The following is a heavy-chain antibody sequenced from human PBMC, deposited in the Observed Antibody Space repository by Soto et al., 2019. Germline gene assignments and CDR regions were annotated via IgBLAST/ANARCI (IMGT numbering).Heavy chain of an antibody. V-gene: IGHV1-3*01. CDR3: ARDAGEYYFDY. CDR1: GYTFTSYA. J-gene: IGHJ4*02. Sequence: QVQLVQSGAEVKKPGASVKVSCKASGYTFTSYAMHWVRQAPGQRFEWMGWINAGNGNTKYSQKFQGRVTITRDTSASTAYMELSSLRSEDTAVYYCARDAGEYYFDYWGQGTLVTVSS. CDR2: INAGNGNT.